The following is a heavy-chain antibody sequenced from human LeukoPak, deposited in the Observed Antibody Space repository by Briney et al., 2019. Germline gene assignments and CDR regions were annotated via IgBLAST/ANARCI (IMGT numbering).Heavy chain of an antibody. D-gene: IGHD4-17*01. J-gene: IGHJ6*03. CDR2: IIPIFGTA. V-gene: IGHV1-69*05. Sequence: SVKVSCKASGGTFSSYAISWVRQAPGQGLEWMGGIIPIFGTANYAQKFQGRVTITTDESTSTAYMELSSLRSEDTAVYYCARDLYDYGVDYYYYMDVWGKGTTVTVSS. CDR1: GGTFSSYA. CDR3: ARDLYDYGVDYYYYMDV.